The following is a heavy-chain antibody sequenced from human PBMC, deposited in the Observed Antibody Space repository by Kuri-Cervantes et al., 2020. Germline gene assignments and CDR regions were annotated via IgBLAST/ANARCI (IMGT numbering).Heavy chain of an antibody. D-gene: IGHD3-16*01. J-gene: IGHJ4*02. Sequence: GESLKISCTASGFTFGDYAMSWFRQAPGKGLEWVGFIRSKAYGGTTEYAASVKGRFTISRDDSKSIAYLQMNSLKTEDTAVYYCTRDSRPITFNFDYWGQGTLVTVSS. CDR1: GFTFGDYA. CDR3: TRDSRPITFNFDY. CDR2: IRSKAYGGTT. V-gene: IGHV3-49*03.